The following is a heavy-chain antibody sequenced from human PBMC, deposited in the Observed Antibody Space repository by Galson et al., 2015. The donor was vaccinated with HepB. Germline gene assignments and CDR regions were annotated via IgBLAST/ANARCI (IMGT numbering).Heavy chain of an antibody. CDR3: ARFSYGGNTRTFDY. CDR1: GGTFSSYA. Sequence: SVKVSCKAPGGTFSSYAISWVRQAPGQGLEWMGGIIPIFGTANYAQKFQGRVTITADESTSTAYMELSSLRSEDTAVYYCARFSYGGNTRTFDYWGQGTLVTVSS. J-gene: IGHJ4*02. V-gene: IGHV1-69*13. CDR2: IIPIFGTA. D-gene: IGHD4-23*01.